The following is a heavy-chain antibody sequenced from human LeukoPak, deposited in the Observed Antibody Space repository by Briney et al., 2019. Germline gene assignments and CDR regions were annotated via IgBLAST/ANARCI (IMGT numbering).Heavy chain of an antibody. CDR1: GYTFTSYD. V-gene: IGHV1-8*03. CDR2: MNTNRGNT. J-gene: IGHJ5*02. CDR3: ARGYCSSTSCYLGQNWFDP. Sequence: GASVKVSCKASGYTFTSYDINWVRQGTGEGLEWMGWMNTNRGNTGYAQKFQGRVTITRNTSISTAYMELSSLRSEDTAVYYCARGYCSSTSCYLGQNWFDPWGQGTLVTVSS. D-gene: IGHD2-2*01.